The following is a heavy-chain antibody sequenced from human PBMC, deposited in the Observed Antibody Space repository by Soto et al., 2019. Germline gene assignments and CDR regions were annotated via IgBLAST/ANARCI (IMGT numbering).Heavy chain of an antibody. V-gene: IGHV4-4*02. Sequence: QVQLQESGPGLVKPSGTLSLTCAVSGGSVSSSNWWSWVRQSPGKGLEWMGEIYHSGSAHYNPSPQSRATISLDKSKNQSSLGLTSVTAADTAVYYCARVPGVVVSADDAFDIWGPGTRVIVSS. CDR1: GGSVSSSNW. D-gene: IGHD2-21*02. CDR3: ARVPGVVVSADDAFDI. J-gene: IGHJ3*02. CDR2: IYHSGSA.